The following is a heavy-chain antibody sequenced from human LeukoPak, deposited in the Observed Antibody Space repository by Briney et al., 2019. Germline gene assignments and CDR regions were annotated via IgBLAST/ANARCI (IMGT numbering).Heavy chain of an antibody. J-gene: IGHJ4*02. CDR1: GGSISSYY. Sequence: PSETLSLTCTVTGGSISSYYWSWIRQPAGKGLEWIGRIYTSGSTNYNPSLKSRVTMSVDTSKNQFSLKLSSVTAADTAVYYCARDRIQLWSDYFDYWGQGTLVTVSS. CDR2: IYTSGST. CDR3: ARDRIQLWSDYFDY. V-gene: IGHV4-4*07. D-gene: IGHD5-18*01.